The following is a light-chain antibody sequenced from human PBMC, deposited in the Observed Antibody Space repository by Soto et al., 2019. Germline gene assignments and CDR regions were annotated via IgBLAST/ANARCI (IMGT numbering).Light chain of an antibody. CDR2: DDD. V-gene: IGLV1-51*01. Sequence: QSVMTQPPSVSAAPGQRVTISCSGSSSNIGGNSVSWYQQPPGTAPKLLIYDDDKRPSGIPDRFSGSKSGTSATLTISGLQAEDETDYYCFSYTSSGTYVFGTGTKLTVL. CDR1: SSNIGGNS. CDR3: FSYTSSGTYV. J-gene: IGLJ1*01.